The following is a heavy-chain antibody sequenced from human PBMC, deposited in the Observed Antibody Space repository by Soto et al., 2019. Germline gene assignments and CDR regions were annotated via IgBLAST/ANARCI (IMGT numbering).Heavy chain of an antibody. J-gene: IGHJ3*02. Sequence: GGSLRLSCAASGFTFSSYDMHWVRQATGKGLEWVSAIGTAGDTYYPGSVKGRFTISRENAKNSLYLQMNSLRAGDTAVYYCARARRGSGVLDIWGQGTMVTVSS. CDR2: IGTAGDT. D-gene: IGHD2-15*01. V-gene: IGHV3-13*01. CDR1: GFTFSSYD. CDR3: ARARRGSGVLDI.